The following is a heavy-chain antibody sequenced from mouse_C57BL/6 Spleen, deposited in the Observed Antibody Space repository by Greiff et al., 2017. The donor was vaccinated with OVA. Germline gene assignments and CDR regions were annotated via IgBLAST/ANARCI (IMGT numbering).Heavy chain of an antibody. Sequence: QVQLQQSGAELVKPGASVKMSCKASGYTFTSYWITWVKQRPGQGLEWIGDIYPGSGCTNYNEKFKSKATLTVDTSSSTAYMQLSSLTSEDSAVYYCARYTDYAMDYWGQGTSVTVSS. CDR2: IYPGSGCT. J-gene: IGHJ4*01. CDR1: GYTFTSYW. V-gene: IGHV1-55*01. CDR3: ARYTDYAMDY.